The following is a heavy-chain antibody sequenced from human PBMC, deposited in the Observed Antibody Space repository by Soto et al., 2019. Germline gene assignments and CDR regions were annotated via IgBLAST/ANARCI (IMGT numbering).Heavy chain of an antibody. V-gene: IGHV1-8*01. Sequence: QVQLVQSGAEVKKPGASVKVSCKASGYTFTSYVINWVRQATGQGLEWMGWMNPNSGNTGYAQKFQGRVTMTRNTSISTAYMELSSLRSEDTAVYYCARDLSSSWEYYGMDVWGQGTTVTVSS. CDR2: MNPNSGNT. D-gene: IGHD6-13*01. CDR1: GYTFTSYV. CDR3: ARDLSSSWEYYGMDV. J-gene: IGHJ6*02.